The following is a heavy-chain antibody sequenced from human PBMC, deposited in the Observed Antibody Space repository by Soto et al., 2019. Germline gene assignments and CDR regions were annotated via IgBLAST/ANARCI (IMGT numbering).Heavy chain of an antibody. J-gene: IGHJ1*01. V-gene: IGHV3-33*01. CDR2: IWHDGSGT. D-gene: IGHD3-9*01. Sequence: QVKLVESGGGVVQPGRSLRLSCAASGFVFTTYGMHWVRQAPGKGLEWVGVIWHDGSGTFYADALKGRFTISRDNSKNTLFLQMDSLTVEDTSVYYCVRYGTRADWWGLGTQVTVSS. CDR1: GFVFTTYG. CDR3: VRYGTRADW.